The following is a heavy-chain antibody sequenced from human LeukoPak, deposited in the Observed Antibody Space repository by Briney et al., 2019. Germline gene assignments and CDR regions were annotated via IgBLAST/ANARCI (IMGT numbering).Heavy chain of an antibody. CDR1: GYIFTDYY. CDR3: TRARLSTSCYEFDP. V-gene: IGHV1-2*02. J-gene: IGHJ5*02. CDR2: IYPKSGGT. D-gene: IGHD2-2*01. Sequence: ASVKVSCKASGYIFTDYYLHWVRQAPGQGLEWMGWIYPKSGGTDYAQKFQGRVTMTRDTSISTAYMELSSLGSDDTAVYYCTRARLSTSCYEFDPWCLGTPVTVSS.